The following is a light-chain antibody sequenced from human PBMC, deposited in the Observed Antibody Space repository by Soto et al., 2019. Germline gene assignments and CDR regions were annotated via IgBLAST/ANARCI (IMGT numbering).Light chain of an antibody. CDR1: SSDVGAYNY. CDR2: DVS. CDR3: CSFAGTSTGV. V-gene: IGLV2-11*01. Sequence: QAVVTQPRSVSGSPGQSVTISCTGTSSDVGAYNYVSWYQHHPGRAPKLMIYDVSKRPSGVPDRFSGSKSGNTASLTISGLQAEDEADYYCCSFAGTSTGVFGRGTKVTVL. J-gene: IGLJ2*01.